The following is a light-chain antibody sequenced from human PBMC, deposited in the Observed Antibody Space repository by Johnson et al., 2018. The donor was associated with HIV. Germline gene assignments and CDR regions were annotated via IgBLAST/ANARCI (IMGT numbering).Light chain of an antibody. J-gene: IGLJ1*01. CDR3: GTWDTSLSAGGV. Sequence: QSVLTQPPSVSAAPGQKVTISCSGSSSNIGSTSVSWYQQLPGTAPKLLIYENNKRPSGIPDRFSGSKSGTSATLGITGLQTGDEADYYCGTWDTSLSAGGVFGTGTKVTVL. CDR1: SSNIGSTS. CDR2: ENN. V-gene: IGLV1-51*02.